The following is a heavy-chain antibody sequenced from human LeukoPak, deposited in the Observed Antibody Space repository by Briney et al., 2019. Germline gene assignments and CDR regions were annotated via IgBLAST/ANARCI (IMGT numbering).Heavy chain of an antibody. V-gene: IGHV3-11*01. D-gene: IGHD2-21*01. CDR1: GFIFSDYS. CDR2: SGSSGNII. CDR3: ARDRPSTHCNDY. Sequence: GGSLRLSCAASGFIFSDYSMSWIRQAPGKGLEWISYSGSSGNIIYYADSVKGRFTISRDNAKNSLYLQLNSLRAEDTAVYYCARDRPSTHCNDYWGQGTLVTVSS. J-gene: IGHJ4*02.